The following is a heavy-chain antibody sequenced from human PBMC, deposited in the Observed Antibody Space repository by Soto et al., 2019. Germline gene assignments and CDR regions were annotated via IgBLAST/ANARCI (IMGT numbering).Heavy chain of an antibody. D-gene: IGHD5-12*01. Sequence: EVQLVESGGGLVQPGGSLRLSCAASGFTFSSYEMNWVRQAPGKGLEWVSYISSTGSTIYYADSVKGRFTISRDNAKNSLYLQMNSLRAEDTAVYYCGLGWLQFDYWGQGTLVTVSS. J-gene: IGHJ4*02. CDR2: ISSTGSTI. V-gene: IGHV3-48*03. CDR3: GLGWLQFDY. CDR1: GFTFSSYE.